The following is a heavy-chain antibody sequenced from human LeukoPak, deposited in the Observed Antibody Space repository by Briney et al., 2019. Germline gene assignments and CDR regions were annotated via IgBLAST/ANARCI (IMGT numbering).Heavy chain of an antibody. CDR1: GGSISSFS. V-gene: IGHV4-59*08. CDR2: ISYSGST. D-gene: IGHD6-13*01. Sequence: SATLSLTCTVSGGSISSFSWSWIRQPPGKGLEWNGYISYSGSTNYNPSLKSRVTIPVDTSKNQFSLKLSSVTAADTAVYYCASLRLGSSWADYWGQGTLVTVSS. CDR3: ASLRLGSSWADY. J-gene: IGHJ4*02.